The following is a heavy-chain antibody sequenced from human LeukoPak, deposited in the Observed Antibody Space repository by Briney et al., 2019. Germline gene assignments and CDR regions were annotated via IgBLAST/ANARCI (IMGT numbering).Heavy chain of an antibody. V-gene: IGHV4-30-2*01. J-gene: IGHJ2*01. CDR3: ARRSDFDNGGNSWFFDL. Sequence: SQTLSLTCAVSGDSITRDGYSGGWIRQPPGKGLEWIGYIFQSGTTLYNPSLKSRVTISVDRSKTQFSLSLRAVTTADTAVYFCARRSDFDNGGNSWFFDLWGRGTPVTVSS. CDR2: IFQSGTT. CDR1: GDSITRDGYS. D-gene: IGHD4-23*01.